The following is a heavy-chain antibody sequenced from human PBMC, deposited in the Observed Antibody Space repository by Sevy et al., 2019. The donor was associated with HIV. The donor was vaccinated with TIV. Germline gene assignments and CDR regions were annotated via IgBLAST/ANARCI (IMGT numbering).Heavy chain of an antibody. CDR1: GFSFSDHR. D-gene: IGHD5-12*01. CDR3: TRSGYASNYYYYGMDV. J-gene: IGHJ6*02. Sequence: GGSLRLSCVGSGFSFSDHRMHWVRQAPGKGLEWVGFIRSKAYGGTTEYAASVKGRFTISRDDSKSIAYLQMNSLKTEDTAVYYCTRSGYASNYYYYGMDVWGQGTTVTVSS. V-gene: IGHV3-49*04. CDR2: IRSKAYGGTT.